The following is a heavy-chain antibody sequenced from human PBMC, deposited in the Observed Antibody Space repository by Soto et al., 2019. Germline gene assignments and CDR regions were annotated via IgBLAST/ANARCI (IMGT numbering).Heavy chain of an antibody. J-gene: IGHJ6*02. D-gene: IGHD2-15*01. CDR3: ARERYCSGGSCYLSYYYGMDV. CDR1: GGTFSSYA. Sequence: WASVKVSCKASGGTFSSYAISWVRQAPGQGLEWMGGIIPIFGTANYAQKFQGRVTITADESTSTAYMELSSLRSEDTAVYYCARERYCSGGSCYLSYYYGMDVWGQGTTVTVSS. CDR2: IIPIFGTA. V-gene: IGHV1-69*13.